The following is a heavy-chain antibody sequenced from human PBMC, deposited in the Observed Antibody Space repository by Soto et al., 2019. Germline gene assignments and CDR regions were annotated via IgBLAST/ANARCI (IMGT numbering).Heavy chain of an antibody. V-gene: IGHV1-69*12. CDR1: GDTFSSYA. CDR2: IIPIFGTA. J-gene: IGHJ4*02. D-gene: IGHD5-18*01. Sequence: QVQLVQSGAEVKKPGSSVKVSCKASGDTFSSYAISWVRQAPGQGLEWMGGIIPIFGTANYAQKFQGRVTITADESTNTAYMELSSLRSEDTAVYYCASWGDTAMVTSDYWGQGTLVTVSS. CDR3: ASWGDTAMVTSDY.